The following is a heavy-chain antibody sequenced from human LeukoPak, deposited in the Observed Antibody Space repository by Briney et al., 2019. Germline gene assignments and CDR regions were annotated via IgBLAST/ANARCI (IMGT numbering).Heavy chain of an antibody. CDR1: GFTFSSYS. V-gene: IGHV3-21*01. CDR3: ARTEPVVPAAIFWDGMDV. D-gene: IGHD2-2*01. Sequence: GGSLSLSCAASGFTFSSYSMNWVRQAPGKGLEWVSSISSSSSYIYYADSVKGRFTISRDNAKNSLYLQMNSLRDEDTAVYYCARTEPVVPAAIFWDGMDVWGKGTTVTVSS. CDR2: ISSSSSYI. J-gene: IGHJ6*04.